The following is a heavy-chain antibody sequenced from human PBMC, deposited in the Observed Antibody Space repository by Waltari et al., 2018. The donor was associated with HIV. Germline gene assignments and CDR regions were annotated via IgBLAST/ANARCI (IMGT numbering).Heavy chain of an antibody. CDR2: ISYDGSKK. CDR1: GFTSSYYA. Sequence: HVKLVESGGGVVQPGRSLRLSCAVSGFTSSYYAIYWIVQAPGKGVAWVAVISYDGSKKYYTDSVTGRFTISRDNSKNTVYVEMKGLRAEDTALYYCARGAYYDSSGYDDGMDVWGQGTTVTVSS. V-gene: IGHV3-30*10. D-gene: IGHD3-22*01. J-gene: IGHJ6*02. CDR3: ARGAYYDSSGYDDGMDV.